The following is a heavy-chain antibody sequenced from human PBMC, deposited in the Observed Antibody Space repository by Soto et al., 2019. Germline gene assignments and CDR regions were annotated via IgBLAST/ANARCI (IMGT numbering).Heavy chain of an antibody. Sequence: QVQLVESGGGVVQPGRSLRLSCAASGFTFSSYGMHWVRQAPGKGLEWVAVISYDGSNKYYADSVKGRFTISRDNSKNTLYLQMNSLRAEDTAVHYCAGLGELFYYWGQGTLVTVSS. V-gene: IGHV3-30*03. CDR2: ISYDGSNK. D-gene: IGHD3-10*01. CDR1: GFTFSSYG. J-gene: IGHJ4*02. CDR3: AGLGELFYY.